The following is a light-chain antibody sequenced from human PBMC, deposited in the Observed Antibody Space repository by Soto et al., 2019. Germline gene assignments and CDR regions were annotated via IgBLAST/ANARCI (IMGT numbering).Light chain of an antibody. J-gene: IGLJ3*02. Sequence: QSVLTQPPSVSGAPGQRVTISCNGTSFNIGAGYEVHWYQHPPDRPPKLLLNGNVNRPSGIPDRFSASKSGASSSLAITGLPNEDDAYYYCQSYDNRLSGWVFGGGTKVTVL. CDR2: GNV. V-gene: IGLV1-40*01. CDR3: QSYDNRLSGWV. CDR1: SFNIGAGYE.